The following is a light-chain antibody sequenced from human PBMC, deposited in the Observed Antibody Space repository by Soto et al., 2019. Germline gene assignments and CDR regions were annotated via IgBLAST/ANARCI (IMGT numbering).Light chain of an antibody. CDR1: QGVSNY. CDR2: DAS. Sequence: EIVLTQSPATLSLSPGERATLSCRASQGVSNYLAWYQQKPGQAPRLLIYDASNRATGIPARFSGSGSGTDFTLTISSLEPEDFAVYYCQQRSFSITFGQGTRLEIK. CDR3: QQRSFSIT. V-gene: IGKV3-11*01. J-gene: IGKJ5*01.